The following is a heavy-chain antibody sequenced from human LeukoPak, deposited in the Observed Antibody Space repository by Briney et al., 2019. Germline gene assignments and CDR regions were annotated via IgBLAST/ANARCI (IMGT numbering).Heavy chain of an antibody. CDR3: AKDRSQHNY. J-gene: IGHJ4*02. Sequence: GGSLRLSCAASGFTFGSYGMHWIRQAPGKGLEWVAVTSHDGSNTYYVDSVKGRFIISRDNSKNTLYLQMNSLRAEDTAEYYCAKDRSQHNYWGQGTLVTVSS. CDR2: TSHDGSNT. D-gene: IGHD2-21*01. CDR1: GFTFGSYG. V-gene: IGHV3-30*18.